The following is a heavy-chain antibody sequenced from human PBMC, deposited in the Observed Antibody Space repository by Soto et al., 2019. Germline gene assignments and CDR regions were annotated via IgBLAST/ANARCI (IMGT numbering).Heavy chain of an antibody. V-gene: IGHV3-23*01. CDR1: GFTFSSYA. CDR3: AIRRSSFLEWLSPFFDP. J-gene: IGHJ5*02. D-gene: IGHD3-3*01. CDR2: ISGSGGST. Sequence: GGSLRLSCAASGFTFSSYAMRWVRQAPGKGLEWVSAISGSGGSTYYADSVKGRFTISRDNSKNTLYLQMNSLRAEDTAVYYCAIRRSSFLEWLSPFFDPWGQGTLVSVSS.